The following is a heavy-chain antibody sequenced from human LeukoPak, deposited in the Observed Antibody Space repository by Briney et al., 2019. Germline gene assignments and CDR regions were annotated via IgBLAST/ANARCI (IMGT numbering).Heavy chain of an antibody. CDR2: IYHSGST. Sequence: SGTLSLTCAVSGGSISSSNWWSWVRQPPGKGLEWVGEIYHSGSTNYNPSLKSRVTISVDKSKNQFSLKLSSMTAADTAVYYCAREEVSSWYVSWFDPWGQGTLVTVSS. J-gene: IGHJ5*02. CDR3: AREEVSSWYVSWFDP. CDR1: GGSISSSNW. V-gene: IGHV4-4*02. D-gene: IGHD6-13*01.